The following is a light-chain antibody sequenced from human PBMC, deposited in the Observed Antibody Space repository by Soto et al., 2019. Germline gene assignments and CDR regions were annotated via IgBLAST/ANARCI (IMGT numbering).Light chain of an antibody. Sequence: QSVLTQPPSVSGAPGQRVTISCTGSSSNIGAGYDVHWYQQLPGTAPKLLIYGNSNRPSGVPDRFSGSKSGTSASLAITGLLAEDEADYYCQSYDSRNWVFGGGTQLTVL. J-gene: IGLJ3*02. CDR2: GNS. V-gene: IGLV1-40*01. CDR1: SSNIGAGYD. CDR3: QSYDSRNWV.